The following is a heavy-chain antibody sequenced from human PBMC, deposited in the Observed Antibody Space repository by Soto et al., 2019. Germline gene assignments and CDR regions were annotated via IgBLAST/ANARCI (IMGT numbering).Heavy chain of an antibody. D-gene: IGHD2-2*01. CDR2: INAGNGNT. CDR1: GYTFTSYA. Sequence: GASVKVSCKASGYTFTSYAMHWVRQAPGQRLEWMGWINAGNGNTEYSQKFQGRVTITRDTSASTAYMELSSLRSEDTAVYYCARDCSSTSCYAYWGQGTLVTVSS. V-gene: IGHV1-3*01. J-gene: IGHJ4*02. CDR3: ARDCSSTSCYAY.